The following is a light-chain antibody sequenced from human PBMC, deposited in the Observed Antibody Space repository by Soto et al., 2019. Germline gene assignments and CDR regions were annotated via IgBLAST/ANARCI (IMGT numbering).Light chain of an antibody. Sequence: QSVLTQPASVSVSPGQSITISCTGTSSDVGDYNYVSWYQQHPGKAPKLMIYDVSNRPSGVSNRFSGSKSGNTASLTISGLQAEDEADYYCSSSTSNSTPLVFGTGTKLTVL. CDR2: DVS. J-gene: IGLJ1*01. CDR1: SSDVGDYNY. V-gene: IGLV2-14*01. CDR3: SSSTSNSTPLV.